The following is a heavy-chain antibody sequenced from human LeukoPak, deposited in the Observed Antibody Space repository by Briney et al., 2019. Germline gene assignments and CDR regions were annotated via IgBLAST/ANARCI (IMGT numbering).Heavy chain of an antibody. D-gene: IGHD2-2*02. CDR2: IRYDGNNK. CDR3: AKAYCSSTTCSTVLYFQH. V-gene: IGHV3-30*02. CDR1: GFTFIRYG. J-gene: IGHJ1*01. Sequence: GGSLRLSCAASGFTFIRYGMHWVRQAPGKGLEWVAFIRYDGNNKYYADSVKGRFTISRDNSKNTLYLQMNSLRAEDTAVYYCAKAYCSSTTCSTVLYFQHWSQGTLVTVSS.